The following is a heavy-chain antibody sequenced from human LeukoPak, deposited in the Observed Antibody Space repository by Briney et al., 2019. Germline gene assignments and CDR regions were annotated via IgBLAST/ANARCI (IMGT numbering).Heavy chain of an antibody. V-gene: IGHV1-2*02. Sequence: ASVKVSCKASGYTFTGYYMHWVRQAPGQGLEWMGWINPNSGGTNYAQKFQGRVTMTRDTSISTAHMELSRLRSDDTAVYYCARSLITFGGVSYYYMDVWGKGTTVTVSS. CDR3: ARSLITFGGVSYYYMDV. D-gene: IGHD3-16*01. CDR1: GYTFTGYY. J-gene: IGHJ6*03. CDR2: INPNSGGT.